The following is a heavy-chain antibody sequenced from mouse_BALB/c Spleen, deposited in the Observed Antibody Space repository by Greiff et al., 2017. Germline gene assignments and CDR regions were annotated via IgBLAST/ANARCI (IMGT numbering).Heavy chain of an antibody. J-gene: IGHJ2*01. CDR2: IDPANGNA. CDR3: ARGDYDADY. CDR1: GFNIKDTY. V-gene: IGHV14-3*02. D-gene: IGHD2-4*01. Sequence: VQLKQSGAELVKPGASVKLSCTASGFNIKDTYMHWVKQRPEQGLEWIGRIDPANGNAKYDPKFQGKATITADTSSNTAYLQLNSLASEDTVVYYCARGDYDADYWGQGTTLTVSS.